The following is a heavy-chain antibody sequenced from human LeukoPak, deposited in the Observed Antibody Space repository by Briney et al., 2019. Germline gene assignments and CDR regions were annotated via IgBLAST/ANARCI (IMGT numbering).Heavy chain of an antibody. D-gene: IGHD3-10*01. J-gene: IGHJ4*02. V-gene: IGHV3-30*02. CDR1: GFTFSSYS. CDR3: AKTLRYGSGSFDY. Sequence: GGSLRLSCAASGFTFSSYSMTWVRQAPGKGLEWVAFIRYDGSNKYYADSVKGRFTISRDNSKNTLYLQMNSLRAEDTAVYYCAKTLRYGSGSFDYWGQGTLVTVSS. CDR2: IRYDGSNK.